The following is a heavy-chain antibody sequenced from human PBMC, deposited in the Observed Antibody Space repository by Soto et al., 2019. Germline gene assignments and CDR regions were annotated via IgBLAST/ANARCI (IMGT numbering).Heavy chain of an antibody. Sequence: QVQLVQSGAEVKKPGASVKVSCEASAYSFTSYDINWVRQATGQGLEWMGWMNSKSGNTAYAQKFQGRVTMTRNTSISTAYIELSSLRSEDTAVYYCARSGRMGDYYYCMDVWGKGTTVTASS. V-gene: IGHV1-8*01. D-gene: IGHD3-16*01. CDR3: ARSGRMGDYYYCMDV. J-gene: IGHJ6*03. CDR1: AYSFTSYD. CDR2: MNSKSGNT.